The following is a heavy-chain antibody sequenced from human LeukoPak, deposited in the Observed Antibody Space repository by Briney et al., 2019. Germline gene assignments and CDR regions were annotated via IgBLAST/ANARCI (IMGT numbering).Heavy chain of an antibody. V-gene: IGHV3-21*01. CDR2: ISSSSSYI. J-gene: IGHJ4*02. CDR1: GFTFSSYS. Sequence: KAGGSLRLSCAASGFTFSSYSMNWVRQAPGKGLEWVSSISSSSSYIYYADSVKGRFTISRDNAKNSLYLQMNSLRAEDTAVHYCARVEWRLDTFDYWGQGTLVTVSS. D-gene: IGHD3-3*01. CDR3: ARVEWRLDTFDY.